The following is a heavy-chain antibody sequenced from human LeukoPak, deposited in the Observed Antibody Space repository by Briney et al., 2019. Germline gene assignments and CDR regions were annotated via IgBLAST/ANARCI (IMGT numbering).Heavy chain of an antibody. J-gene: IGHJ4*02. CDR1: GYIFTSSY. CDR2: MNPSDGGT. CDR3: ARHQGAGEFPFDY. D-gene: IGHD3-16*01. V-gene: IGHV1-46*01. Sequence: ASVKVSCKASGYIFTSSYMHWVRQAPGQGLEWMGIMNPSDGGTTYAQRFQGRVTLTRDTSTRTSYMELNSLRSEDTAVYYCARHQGAGEFPFDYWGQGTLVTVSS.